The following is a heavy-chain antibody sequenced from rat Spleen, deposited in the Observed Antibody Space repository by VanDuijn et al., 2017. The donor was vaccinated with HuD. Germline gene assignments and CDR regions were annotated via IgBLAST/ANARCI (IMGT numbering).Heavy chain of an antibody. V-gene: IGHV5-25*01. J-gene: IGHJ3*01. CDR1: GFIFSDFY. CDR3: ARRDYGYGFTY. CDR2: ISSDGHYT. D-gene: IGHD1-7*01. Sequence: EVQLVESGGGLVLPGRSLKPSCAASGFIFSDFYLAWVRQAPTKGLEWVASISSDGHYTHYPDSVKGRFTISRDNAENTVYLQMNRLRSEDTATYYCARRDYGYGFTYWGQGTLVTVSS.